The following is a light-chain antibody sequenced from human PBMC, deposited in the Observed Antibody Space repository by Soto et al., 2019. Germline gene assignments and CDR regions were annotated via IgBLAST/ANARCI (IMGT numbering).Light chain of an antibody. V-gene: IGKV4-1*01. Sequence: DIVMTQSPDSLPVSLGERATINCKSSQSLLYSSNNKNYLAWYQQKPGQPPKLLIFWASTRESGVPDRFSGSGSGTDFTLTIDNVEPEDSAVYFCQHRTKWPLTFGGGTKVDI. J-gene: IGKJ4*01. CDR3: QHRTKWPLT. CDR1: QSLLYSSNNKNY. CDR2: WAS.